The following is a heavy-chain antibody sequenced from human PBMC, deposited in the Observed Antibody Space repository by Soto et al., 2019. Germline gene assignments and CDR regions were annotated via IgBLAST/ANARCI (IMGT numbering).Heavy chain of an antibody. CDR1: GFTFSNAW. CDR3: TTGGLDYYYDSMEV. V-gene: IGHV3-15*07. Sequence: EVQLVESGGGLVKPGGSLRLSCAASGFTFSNAWMNWVRQAPGKGLEWVGRIKSKTDGGNTDYAAAVKGRFTISIDDSKYTLYLHMNSLKTEDTAVYYCTTGGLDYYYDSMEVGGQLPTVTAS. J-gene: IGHJ6*02. CDR2: IKSKTDGGNT. D-gene: IGHD3-22*01.